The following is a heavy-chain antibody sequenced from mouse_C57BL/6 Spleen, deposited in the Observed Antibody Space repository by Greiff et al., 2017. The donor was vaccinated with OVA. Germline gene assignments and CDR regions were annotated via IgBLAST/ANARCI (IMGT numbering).Heavy chain of an antibody. D-gene: IGHD3-2*02. J-gene: IGHJ4*01. CDR3: ARSSSGYVYYYAMDY. V-gene: IGHV1-61*01. CDR2: IYPSDSET. CDR1: GYTFTSYW. Sequence: QVQLQQPGAELVRPGSSVKLSCKASGYTFTSYWMDWVKQRPGQGLEWIGNIYPSDSETHYNQKFKDKATLTVDKSSSTAYMQLSSLTSEDSAVYDCARSSSGYVYYYAMDYWGQGTSVTVSS.